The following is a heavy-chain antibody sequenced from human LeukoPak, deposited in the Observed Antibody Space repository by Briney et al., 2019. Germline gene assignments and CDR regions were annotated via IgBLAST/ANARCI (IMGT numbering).Heavy chain of an antibody. D-gene: IGHD2-15*01. J-gene: IGHJ6*03. V-gene: IGHV3-30*04. CDR2: IASDSSIK. CDR3: AKNGDRGAYCTGGTCYPYFYYYMDV. Sequence: GGSLRLSCAVSGFSFSSYSMHWVRQAPGKGLEWLAVIASDSSIKYYADSVKGRFTISRDNSKNTLYLQMNSLRAEDTAIYYCAKNGDRGAYCTGGTCYPYFYYYMDVWGKGTTVTI. CDR1: GFSFSSYS.